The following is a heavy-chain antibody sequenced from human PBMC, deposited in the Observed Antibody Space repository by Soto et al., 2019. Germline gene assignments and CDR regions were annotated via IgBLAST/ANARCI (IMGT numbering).Heavy chain of an antibody. Sequence: QVQLQQWGAGLLKPSETLSLTCAFYGESFSDFYWSWIRQPPGKGLEWIGEINHSGTTNYNPSLKRRVTISVDTSKNQFSLRLNSVTAADTAVYYCARGDLRDEYYWGQGTPVTVSS. D-gene: IGHD3-10*01. J-gene: IGHJ4*02. CDR3: ARGDLRDEYY. CDR2: INHSGTT. V-gene: IGHV4-34*01. CDR1: GESFSDFY.